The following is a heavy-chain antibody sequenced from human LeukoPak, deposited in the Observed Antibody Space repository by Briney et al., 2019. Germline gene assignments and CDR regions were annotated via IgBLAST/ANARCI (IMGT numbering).Heavy chain of an antibody. CDR1: GGSISSGGYY. CDR3: ARAGSGSYHGFDY. D-gene: IGHD3-10*01. CDR2: IYYSGST. J-gene: IGHJ4*02. Sequence: SETLSLTCTVSGGSISSGGYYWSWIRQHPGKGLEWIGYIYYSGSTYYNPSLKSRVTISVDTSKNQFSLKLSSVTAADTAVYYCARAGSGSYHGFDYWGQGTLVTVSS. V-gene: IGHV4-31*03.